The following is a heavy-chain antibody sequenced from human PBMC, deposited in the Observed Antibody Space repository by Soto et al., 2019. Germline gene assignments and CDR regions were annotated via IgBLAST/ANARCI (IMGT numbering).Heavy chain of an antibody. CDR3: AIDNCSGGSCYSRRYYYGMDV. CDR2: IIPIFGTA. Sequence: GASVKVSCKSSGGTFSSYAISWVRQAPGQGLEWMGGIIPIFGTANYAQKFQGRVTITADESTSTAYMELSSLRSEDTAVDYCAIDNCSGGSCYSRRYYYGMDVWGQGTTVTVSS. D-gene: IGHD2-15*01. V-gene: IGHV1-69*13. J-gene: IGHJ6*02. CDR1: GGTFSSYA.